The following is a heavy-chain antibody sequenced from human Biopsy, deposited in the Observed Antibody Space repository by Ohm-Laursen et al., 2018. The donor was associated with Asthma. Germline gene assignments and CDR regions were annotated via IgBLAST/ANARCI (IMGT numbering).Heavy chain of an antibody. CDR1: GFMFRSFG. CDR2: ISYDGNHK. CDR3: ARDVDLRSVY. J-gene: IGHJ4*02. D-gene: IGHD2-15*01. V-gene: IGHV3-30*03. Sequence: SLRLSCTASGFMFRSFGMHWVRQAPGKGLEWVAVISYDGNHKFYEDSVKGRFTISRDNSKNAPYLHMNSLRVEDTAVYYCARDVDLRSVYWGQGTLVTVSS.